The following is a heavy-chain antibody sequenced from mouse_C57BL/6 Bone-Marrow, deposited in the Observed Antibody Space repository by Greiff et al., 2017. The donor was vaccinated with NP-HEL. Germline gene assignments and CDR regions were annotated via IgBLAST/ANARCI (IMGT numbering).Heavy chain of an antibody. Sequence: EVQLQQSVAELVRPGASVKLSCTASGFNIKNTYMHWVKQRPEQGLEWIGRIDPANGNTKYAPKFQGKATITADTASNTAYLQLSSLTSEDTAIYYCASVTTVVRALFDYWGQGTTLTVSS. J-gene: IGHJ2*01. CDR3: ASVTTVVRALFDY. CDR2: IDPANGNT. CDR1: GFNIKNTY. D-gene: IGHD1-1*01. V-gene: IGHV14-3*01.